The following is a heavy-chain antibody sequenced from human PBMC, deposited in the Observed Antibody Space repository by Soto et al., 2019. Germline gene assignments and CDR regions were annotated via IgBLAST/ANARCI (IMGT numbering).Heavy chain of an antibody. CDR2: ISSNGGST. D-gene: IGHD4-4*01. CDR1: GFTFSSYA. J-gene: IGHJ5*02. Sequence: PGGSLSLSCAASGFTFSSYAMHWVRQAPGKGLEYVSAISSNGGSTYYANSVKGRFTISRDNSKNTLYLQMGSLRAEDMAVYYCARPHDYSNYYCFDPWGQGTLVTVPS. V-gene: IGHV3-64*01. CDR3: ARPHDYSNYYCFDP.